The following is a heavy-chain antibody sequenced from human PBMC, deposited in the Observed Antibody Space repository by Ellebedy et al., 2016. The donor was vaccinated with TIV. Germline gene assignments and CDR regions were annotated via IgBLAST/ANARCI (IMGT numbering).Heavy chain of an antibody. CDR2: IKRDGSET. CDR3: VRASSWSNFDY. CDR1: EFTFSSYW. D-gene: IGHD6-13*01. Sequence: GGSLRLXXVASEFTFSSYWMTWVRQAPGKGLEWVANIKRDGSETSYVDFVKGRFTISRDNAKNSLYLQMDSLRAEDTAVYYCVRASSWSNFDYWGQGSLVTVSS. J-gene: IGHJ4*02. V-gene: IGHV3-7*04.